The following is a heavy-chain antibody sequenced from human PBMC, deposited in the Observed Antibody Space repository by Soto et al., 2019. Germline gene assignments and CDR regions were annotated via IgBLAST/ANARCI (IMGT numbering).Heavy chain of an antibody. CDR3: ARWWSGSRQGFDH. CDR2: IYYSGST. Sequence: QVQLQESGPGLVKPSQTLSLTCTVSGGSISSGDYYWSWIRQHPGKGLEWIGYIYYSGSTYYNPSLKSLVTISVDTSKNQFSLKLSSVTAADTAVYYCARWWSGSRQGFDHWGQGTLVTVSS. CDR1: GGSISSGDYY. D-gene: IGHD3-3*01. J-gene: IGHJ5*02. V-gene: IGHV4-31*01.